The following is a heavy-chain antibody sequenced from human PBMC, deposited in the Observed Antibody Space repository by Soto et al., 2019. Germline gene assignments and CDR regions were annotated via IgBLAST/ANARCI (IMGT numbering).Heavy chain of an antibody. CDR2: IKPHSGAT. Sequence: ASVKVSCKASGYTFSDYYIHWVRQAPGQGLEWMGWIKPHSGATNYVEKFQGWVTLTRDTSISTAYMEVSRLKSGDTAVYYCARDLKRYDFWSGDYTPHYDYGMDVWG. J-gene: IGHJ6*02. D-gene: IGHD3-3*01. CDR1: GYTFSDYY. V-gene: IGHV1-2*04. CDR3: ARDLKRYDFWSGDYTPHYDYGMDV.